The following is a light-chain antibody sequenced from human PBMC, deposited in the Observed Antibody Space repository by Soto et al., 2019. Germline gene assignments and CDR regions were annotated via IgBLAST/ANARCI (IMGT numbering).Light chain of an antibody. Sequence: EIVMTQSPATLSVSPGERATLSCRASQSVSSNLAWYQQTPGQAPRLLIYGASTRATGIPVRFSGSGSGTDFTLTISRLEPEDFAVYYCQQYGSSSTFGQGTRLEIK. V-gene: IGKV3-15*01. CDR3: QQYGSSST. CDR2: GAS. J-gene: IGKJ5*01. CDR1: QSVSSN.